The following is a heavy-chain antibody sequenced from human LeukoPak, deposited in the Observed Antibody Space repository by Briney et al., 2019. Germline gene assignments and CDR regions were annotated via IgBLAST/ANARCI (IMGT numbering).Heavy chain of an antibody. D-gene: IGHD3-22*01. J-gene: IGHJ5*02. CDR2: IYSGGAT. CDR3: AREGVNYHDSSGYYAVS. Sequence: GGSLRLSCAASGLTVSNQFMDWVRQAPGKGLEWVSTIYSGGATYYSDSVRGRFTISRDSSQNTVYLQMNSLRAEDTAVYYCAREGVNYHDSSGYYAVSWGQGTLVTVSS. CDR1: GLTVSNQF. V-gene: IGHV3-66*01.